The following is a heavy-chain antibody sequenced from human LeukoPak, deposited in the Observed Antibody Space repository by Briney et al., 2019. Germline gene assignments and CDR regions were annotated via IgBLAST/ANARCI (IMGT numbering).Heavy chain of an antibody. CDR2: TYYRSKWYN. J-gene: IGHJ5*02. CDR1: GDSVSTNSAA. CDR3: ARDYSGSYYDILTGLRGFDWFDP. Sequence: SQTLSLTCAISGDSVSTNSAAWNWIRQSPSRGLEWLGRTYYRSKWYNDYAVSVKSRITMNPDTSKNQFSLQLNSVTPEDTAVYYCARDYSGSYYDILTGLRGFDWFDPWGQGTLVTVSS. V-gene: IGHV6-1*01. D-gene: IGHD3-9*01.